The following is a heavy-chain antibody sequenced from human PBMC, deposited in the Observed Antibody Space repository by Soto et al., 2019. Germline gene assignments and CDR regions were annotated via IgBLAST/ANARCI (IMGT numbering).Heavy chain of an antibody. Sequence: ASVKVSCKASEYTFTSYAMHWVRQAPGQSLEWMGWINAGNGNTKYSQKFQGRVTITRDTSVSTAYMELSSLRSEDTAVYYCARSRLPMSTPRARNKNWFDPWGQGTLVTVSS. CDR2: INAGNGNT. V-gene: IGHV1-3*01. CDR1: EYTFTSYA. J-gene: IGHJ5*02. D-gene: IGHD3-10*02. CDR3: ARSRLPMSTPRARNKNWFDP.